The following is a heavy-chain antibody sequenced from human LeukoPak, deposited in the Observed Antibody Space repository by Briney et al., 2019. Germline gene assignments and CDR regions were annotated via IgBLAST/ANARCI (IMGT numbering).Heavy chain of an antibody. Sequence: PSETLSLTCTVSGGSISSSSYYWGWIRQPPGKGLEWIGSIYYSGSTYYNPSLKSRVTISVGTSKNQFSLKLSSVTAADTAVYYCAREDVRSGYPIDAFDIWGQGTMVTVSS. D-gene: IGHD3-3*01. CDR3: AREDVRSGYPIDAFDI. V-gene: IGHV4-39*02. CDR1: GGSISSSSYY. CDR2: IYYSGST. J-gene: IGHJ3*02.